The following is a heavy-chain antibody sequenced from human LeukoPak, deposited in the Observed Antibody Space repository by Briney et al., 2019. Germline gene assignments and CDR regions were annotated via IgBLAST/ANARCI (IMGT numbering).Heavy chain of an antibody. CDR3: AKDHYWSIDY. J-gene: IGHJ4*02. V-gene: IGHV3-30-3*01. Sequence: GGSLRLSCAASGFSFSGYAMHWVRQAPDRGLEWVARLAHDETNKQYGDSVKGRFTISRDIAKNTLYLQMNSLRAEDTGVYYCAKDHYWSIDYWGRGTLVTVSS. CDR2: LAHDETNK. CDR1: GFSFSGYA. D-gene: IGHD3-3*01.